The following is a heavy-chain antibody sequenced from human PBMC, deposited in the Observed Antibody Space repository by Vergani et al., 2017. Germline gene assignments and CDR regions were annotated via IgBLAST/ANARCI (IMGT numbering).Heavy chain of an antibody. CDR1: GYTFTSYD. CDR2: MNPNSGNT. CDR3: ARDLRFLEWLIGDDAFDI. J-gene: IGHJ3*02. Sequence: QVQLVQSGAEVKKPGASVKVSCKASGYTFTSYDINWVRQATGQGLEWMGWMNPNSGNTGYAQKFQGRVTMTRNTSISTAYMELSSLRSEDTAVYYCARDLRFLEWLIGDDAFDIWGQGTMVTVSS. D-gene: IGHD3-3*01. V-gene: IGHV1-8*01.